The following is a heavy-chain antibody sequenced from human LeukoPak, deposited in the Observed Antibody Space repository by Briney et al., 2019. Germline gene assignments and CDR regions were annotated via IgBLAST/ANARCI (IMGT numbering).Heavy chain of an antibody. V-gene: IGHV4-30-4*01. D-gene: IGHD2-15*01. Sequence: PSETLSLTCTVSGGSISSGDYYWSWIRQPPGRGLEWIGYIYYSGSTYYNPSLKRRVTISVDTSKNQFSLKLSSVTAADTAVYYCARVLGDLPAATPFDPWGQGTLVTVSS. CDR1: GGSISSGDYY. CDR3: ARVLGDLPAATPFDP. CDR2: IYYSGST. J-gene: IGHJ5*02.